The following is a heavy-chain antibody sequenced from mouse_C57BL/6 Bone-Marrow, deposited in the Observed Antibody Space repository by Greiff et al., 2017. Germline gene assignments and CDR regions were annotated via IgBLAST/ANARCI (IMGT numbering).Heavy chain of an antibody. J-gene: IGHJ2*01. Sequence: EVKVVESGGDLVKPGGSLKLSCAASGFTFSSYGMSWVRQTPDRRLEWVATISSGGSYTYYPDSVKGRFTISRDNAKNTLYLQMSSLKSEDTAMYYCARVYDGYLGYWGQGTTLTGSS. CDR1: GFTFSSYG. CDR2: ISSGGSYT. D-gene: IGHD2-3*01. V-gene: IGHV5-6*01. CDR3: ARVYDGYLGY.